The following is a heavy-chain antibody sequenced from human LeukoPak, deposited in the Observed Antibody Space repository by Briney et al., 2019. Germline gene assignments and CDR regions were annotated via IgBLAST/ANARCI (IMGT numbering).Heavy chain of an antibody. CDR1: GFTFSSYG. CDR2: ISYDGSNK. D-gene: IGHD5-24*01. CDR3: AKDRGRTAIDY. J-gene: IGHJ4*02. V-gene: IGHV3-30*18. Sequence: GGSLRLSCAASGFTFSSYGMHWVRQAPGKGLEWVAVISYDGSNKYYADSVKGRFTISRDNSKNTLYLQMNSLRAEDTAVYYCAKDRGRTAIDYWGQGTLVTVPS.